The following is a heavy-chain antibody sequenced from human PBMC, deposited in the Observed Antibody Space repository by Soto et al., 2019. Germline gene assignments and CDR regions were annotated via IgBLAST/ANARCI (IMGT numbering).Heavy chain of an antibody. J-gene: IGHJ3*02. D-gene: IGHD3-3*01. CDR2: INPNSGGT. Sequence: GASVKVSCKASGYTFTGYYMHWVRQAPGQGLEWMGWINPNSGGTNYAQKFQGRVTMTRDTSISTAYMELSRLRSDDTAVYYCARGPYDFRSCSADAFDIWGQVTMVTVSS. CDR1: GYTFTGYY. V-gene: IGHV1-2*02. CDR3: ARGPYDFRSCSADAFDI.